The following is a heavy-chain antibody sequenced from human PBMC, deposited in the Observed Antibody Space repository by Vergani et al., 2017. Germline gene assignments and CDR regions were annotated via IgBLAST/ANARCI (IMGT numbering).Heavy chain of an antibody. D-gene: IGHD7-27*01. CDR2: IIPIFGTA. CDR3: AAPKKSGAKGQGAFDI. Sequence: QVQLVQSGAEVKKPGSSVKVSCKASGGTFSSYAISWVRQAPGQGIEWMGGIIPIFGTANYAQKFQGRITITADEATSTAYMELSSLRAEDTAVYYCAAPKKSGAKGQGAFDIWGQGTMVTVSS. J-gene: IGHJ3*02. V-gene: IGHV1-69*01. CDR1: GGTFSSYA.